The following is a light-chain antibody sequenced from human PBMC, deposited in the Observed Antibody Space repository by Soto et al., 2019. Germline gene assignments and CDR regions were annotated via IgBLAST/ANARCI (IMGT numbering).Light chain of an antibody. J-gene: IGKJ4*01. Sequence: EIVLTQSPATLSLSPGERATVSCRTSQSVSSDLAWYQQKAGQAPRLLIYDSSNRATGIPVRFSGSGSGTDFTLTISSLEPEDFAVYYYQHRNYWLTFGGGTKVEI. CDR3: QHRNYWLT. V-gene: IGKV3-11*01. CDR1: QSVSSD. CDR2: DSS.